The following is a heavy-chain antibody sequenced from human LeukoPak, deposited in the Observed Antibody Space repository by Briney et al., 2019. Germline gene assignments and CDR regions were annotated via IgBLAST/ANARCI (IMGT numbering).Heavy chain of an antibody. CDR2: INTDSGNP. J-gene: IGHJ6*03. V-gene: IGHV7-4-1*02. Sequence: ASVKVSCKASGYSFNSQGMNWVRQAPGQGLEWMGWINTDSGNPTYAQGFTGRFVFSLDTSVNTAYLHISSLQTEDTAVYYCAREQSVRSWYGVGHMDVWGKGTTVTVSS. D-gene: IGHD6-13*01. CDR1: GYSFNSQG. CDR3: AREQSVRSWYGVGHMDV.